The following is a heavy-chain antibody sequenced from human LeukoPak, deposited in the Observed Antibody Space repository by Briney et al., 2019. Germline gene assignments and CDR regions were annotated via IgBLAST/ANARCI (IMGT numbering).Heavy chain of an antibody. CDR1: GFTFSSYS. J-gene: IGHJ4*02. Sequence: GGSLRLSCAASGFTFSSYSMNWVRQAPGKGLEWVSYISSSGSTIYYADSVKGRFTISRDNAKNSLYLQMDSLRAEDTAVYYCARDLLGWELHYFDYWGQGTLVTVSS. CDR2: ISSSGSTI. CDR3: ARDLLGWELHYFDY. D-gene: IGHD1-26*01. V-gene: IGHV3-48*04.